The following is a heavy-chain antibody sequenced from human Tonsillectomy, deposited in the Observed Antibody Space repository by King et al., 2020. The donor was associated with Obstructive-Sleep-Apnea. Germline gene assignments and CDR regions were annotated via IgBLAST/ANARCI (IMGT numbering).Heavy chain of an antibody. Sequence: QLVQSGAEVKKPGASVKVSCKASGYTFTSYGISWVRQAPGQGLEWMGWISAYNDNTNYAQKLQGRVTMTTDTSTSPVYMELRSLRSDDTAVYYCARDHSVGIIAAGTPIGYWGQGTPVTVSS. D-gene: IGHD6-13*01. CDR2: ISAYNDNT. CDR1: GYTFTSYG. CDR3: ARDHSVGIIAAGTPIGY. J-gene: IGHJ4*02. V-gene: IGHV1-18*01.